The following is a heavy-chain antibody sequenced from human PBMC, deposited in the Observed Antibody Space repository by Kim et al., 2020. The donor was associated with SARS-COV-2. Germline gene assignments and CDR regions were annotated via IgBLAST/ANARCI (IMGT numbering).Heavy chain of an antibody. J-gene: IGHJ4*02. CDR2: ISWNSGSI. V-gene: IGHV3-9*01. CDR1: GFTFDDYA. CDR3: AKARGGYGSGSYYREFDY. D-gene: IGHD3-10*01. Sequence: GGSLRLSCAASGFTFDDYAMHWVRQAPGKGLEWVSGISWNSGSIGYADSVKGRFTISRDNAKNSLYLQMNSLRAEDTALYYCAKARGGYGSGSYYREFDYWGQGTLVTVSS.